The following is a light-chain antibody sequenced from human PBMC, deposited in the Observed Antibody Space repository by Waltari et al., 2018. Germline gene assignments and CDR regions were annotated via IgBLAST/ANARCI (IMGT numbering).Light chain of an antibody. CDR2: DAS. J-gene: IGKJ2*01. CDR1: QSVNHY. CDR3: HHRSSWPYT. Sequence: EIVLTQSPATLSLSPGERATLSCRASQSVNHYLAWYQQKPGQAPRHLIYDASNRATATPARFRGSGSGTDFTLTISSLEPEDFAVYYCHHRSSWPYTFGQGTKLEIK. V-gene: IGKV3-11*01.